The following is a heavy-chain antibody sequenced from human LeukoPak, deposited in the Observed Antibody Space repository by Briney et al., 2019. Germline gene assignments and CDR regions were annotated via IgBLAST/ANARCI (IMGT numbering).Heavy chain of an antibody. CDR2: IYYSGST. V-gene: IGHV4-59*11. D-gene: IGHD2-2*01. Sequence: SETLSLTCTVSGGSISSHYWSWIRQPPGKGLEWIGYIYYSGSTNYNPSLKSRVTISVDTSKNQFSLKLSSVTAADTAVYYCARGYCSSTSCSYYFDYWGQGTLVTVYS. CDR3: ARGYCSSTSCSYYFDY. J-gene: IGHJ4*02. CDR1: GGSISSHY.